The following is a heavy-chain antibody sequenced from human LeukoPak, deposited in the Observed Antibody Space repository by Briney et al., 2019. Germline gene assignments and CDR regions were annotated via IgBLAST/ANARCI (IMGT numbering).Heavy chain of an antibody. Sequence: HSGGSLRLSCAASGFTFSSYAMSWVRQAPGKGLEWVSAISGSGGSTYYADSVKGRFTISRDNSKNTLYLQMNSLRAEDTAVYYCAKRGDYYDSSGLGTPYPYYFDYWGQGTLVTVSS. D-gene: IGHD3-22*01. CDR3: AKRGDYYDSSGLGTPYPYYFDY. V-gene: IGHV3-23*01. J-gene: IGHJ4*02. CDR2: ISGSGGST. CDR1: GFTFSSYA.